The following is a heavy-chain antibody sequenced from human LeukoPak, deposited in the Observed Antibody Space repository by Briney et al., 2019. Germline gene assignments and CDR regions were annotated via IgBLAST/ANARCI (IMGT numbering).Heavy chain of an antibody. J-gene: IGHJ4*02. CDR3: ASGRPLGFDY. V-gene: IGHV4-39*07. CDR2: IYYSGTT. Sequence: SETLSLTCTVSGGPISSSSYYWGWIRQPPGKGLEWIGVIYYSGTTYYNPSLKSRVTISIDASKNQFSVKLSSVTAADTAVYYCASGRPLGFDYWGQGTLVTVSS. CDR1: GGPISSSSYY. D-gene: IGHD1-26*01.